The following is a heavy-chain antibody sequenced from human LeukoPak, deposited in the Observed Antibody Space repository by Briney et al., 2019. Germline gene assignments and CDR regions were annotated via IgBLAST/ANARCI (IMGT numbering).Heavy chain of an antibody. V-gene: IGHV4-61*08. D-gene: IGHD6-13*01. J-gene: IGHJ4*02. CDR3: ARVRQLGYFDY. Sequence: SQTLSLTCTVSGGSISSGGYYWSWIRQPPGKGLEWIGYIYYSGSTNYNPSLKSRVTISVDTSKNQFSLKLSSVTAADTAVYYCARVRQLGYFDYWGQGTLVTVSS. CDR2: IYYSGST. CDR1: GGSISSGGYY.